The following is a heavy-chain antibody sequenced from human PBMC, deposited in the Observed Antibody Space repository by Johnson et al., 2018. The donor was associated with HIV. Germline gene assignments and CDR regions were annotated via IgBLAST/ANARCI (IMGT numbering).Heavy chain of an antibody. J-gene: IGHJ3*02. CDR1: GFTFSSYG. CDR2: IRYDGSNK. D-gene: IGHD6-13*01. CDR3: AKCIWGSSLIDAFDI. V-gene: IGHV3-30*02. Sequence: VQLVESGGGVVQPGGSLRLSCAASGFTFSSYGMHWVRQAPGKGLAWVAFIRYDGSNKYYADSVKGRFSISRDNSKNMLYLQMNSLRAEDTAVYYCAKCIWGSSLIDAFDIWGQGTMVTVSS.